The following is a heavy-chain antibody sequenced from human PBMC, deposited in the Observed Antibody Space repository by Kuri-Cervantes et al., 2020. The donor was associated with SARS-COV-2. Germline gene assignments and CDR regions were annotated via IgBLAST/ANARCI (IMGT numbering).Heavy chain of an antibody. D-gene: IGHD1-26*01. V-gene: IGHV1-46*01. CDR2: INPSGGST. J-gene: IGHJ4*02. Sequence: ASVKVSCKASGYTFTHFYMHWVRQAPGQGLEWMGIINPSGGSTNYPQKFQGRVTMTRDTSTSTVYMELDSLRSEDTAMYYCARGTTGSYPPYFDFWGQGTLVTVSS. CDR3: ARGTTGSYPPYFDF. CDR1: GYTFTHFY.